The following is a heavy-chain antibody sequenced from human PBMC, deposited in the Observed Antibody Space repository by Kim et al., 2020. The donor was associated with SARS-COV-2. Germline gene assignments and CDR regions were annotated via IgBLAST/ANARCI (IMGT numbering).Heavy chain of an antibody. J-gene: IGHJ6*02. Sequence: GGSLRLSCAASGFTFSSYGMHWVRQAPGKGLEWVAVIWYDGSNKYYADSVKGRFTISRDNSKNTLYLQMNSLRAEDTAVYYCARDSAIVATIEDYYYGMDVWGQGTTVTVSS. CDR2: IWYDGSNK. V-gene: IGHV3-33*01. CDR3: ARDSAIVATIEDYYYGMDV. D-gene: IGHD5-12*01. CDR1: GFTFSSYG.